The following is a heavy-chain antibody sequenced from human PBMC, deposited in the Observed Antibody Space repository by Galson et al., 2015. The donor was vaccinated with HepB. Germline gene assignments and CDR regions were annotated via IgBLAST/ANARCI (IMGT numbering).Heavy chain of an antibody. V-gene: IGHV3-66*01. CDR1: GFTFSSYA. CDR3: ARDGCSSTSCTSYWYFDL. J-gene: IGHJ2*01. D-gene: IGHD2-2*01. Sequence: SLRLSCAASGFTFSSYAMHWVRQAPGKGLEWVSVIYSGGSTYYADSVKGRFTISRDNSKNTLYLQMNSLRAEDTAVYYCARDGCSSTSCTSYWYFDLWGRGTLVTVSS. CDR2: IYSGGST.